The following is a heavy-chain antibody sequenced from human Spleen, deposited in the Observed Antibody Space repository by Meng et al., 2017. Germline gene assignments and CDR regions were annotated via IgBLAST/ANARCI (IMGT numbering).Heavy chain of an antibody. CDR2: ISGSGGST. V-gene: IGHV3-23*01. CDR3: AKTYCSGGSCYSGGGDY. Sequence: GESLKISCAASEISFNSYALTWIRQAPGKGLEWVSSISGSGGSTYYAASVKGRFTISRDNSKNTLSLQMNSLRAEDTAVYYCAKTYCSGGSCYSGGGDYWGQGTLVTVSS. D-gene: IGHD2-15*01. J-gene: IGHJ4*02. CDR1: EISFNSYA.